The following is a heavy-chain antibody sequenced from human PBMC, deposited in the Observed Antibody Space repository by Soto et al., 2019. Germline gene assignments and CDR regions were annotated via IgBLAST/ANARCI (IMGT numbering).Heavy chain of an antibody. J-gene: IGHJ5*02. CDR1: GFTVSSNY. CDR3: VRVATGSSDWSDP. CDR2: IYSGGST. D-gene: IGHD1-26*01. Sequence: PGGSLRLSCAASGFTVSSNYMSWVRQAPGKGLEWVSVIYSGGSTYYADSVKGRFTISRDNSKNTLYLQMNSLRAEDTAVYYCVRVATGSSDWSDPWGHGTLVTVSS. V-gene: IGHV3-66*01.